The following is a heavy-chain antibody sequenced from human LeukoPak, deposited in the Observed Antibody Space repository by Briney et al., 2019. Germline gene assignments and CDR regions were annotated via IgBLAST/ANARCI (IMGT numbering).Heavy chain of an antibody. D-gene: IGHD3-3*01. CDR1: GFTFSSYS. V-gene: IGHV3-48*01. Sequence: PGGSLRLSCAASGFTFSSYSMNWVRQAPGKGLEWVSYISSSSSTIYYADSVKGRFTISRDNAKNSLYLQMNSLRAEDTAVYYCARAFGYDFWSGYYGNYFDYWGQGTLVTVSS. CDR2: ISSSSSTI. J-gene: IGHJ4*02. CDR3: ARAFGYDFWSGYYGNYFDY.